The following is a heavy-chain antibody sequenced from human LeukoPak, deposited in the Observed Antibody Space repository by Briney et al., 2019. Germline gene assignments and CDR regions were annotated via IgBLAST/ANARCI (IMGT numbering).Heavy chain of an antibody. CDR2: ISSSSTI. J-gene: IGHJ6*03. CDR3: AREREWELRVYYYYMDV. Sequence: GGSLRLSCAASGFTFSSYSMNWVRQAPGKGLEWVSYISSSSTIYYADSVKGRFTISRDNAKNSLYLQMNSLRAEDTAVYYCAREREWELRVYYYYMDVWGKGTTVTVSS. V-gene: IGHV3-48*04. CDR1: GFTFSSYS. D-gene: IGHD1-26*01.